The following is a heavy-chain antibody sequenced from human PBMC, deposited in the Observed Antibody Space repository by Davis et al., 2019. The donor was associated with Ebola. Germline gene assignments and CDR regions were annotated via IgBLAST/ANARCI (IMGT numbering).Heavy chain of an antibody. CDR3: AREGLCSSASCLDY. J-gene: IGHJ4*02. CDR2: ISSGSSYI. CDR1: GFTFSSYR. V-gene: IGHV3-21*01. D-gene: IGHD2-2*01. Sequence: PGGSLRLSCAASGFTFSSYRMIWVRQAPGKGLEWVSSISSGSSYIYYADSVRGRFTISRDNAKDSLYLQMNSLRAEDTAVYYCAREGLCSSASCLDYWGQGTLVTVSS.